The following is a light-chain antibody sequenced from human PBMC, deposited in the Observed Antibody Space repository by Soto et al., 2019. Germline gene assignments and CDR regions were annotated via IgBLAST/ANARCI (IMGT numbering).Light chain of an antibody. CDR1: QSVSSN. Sequence: EIVMTQSPATLSVSPGERATLSCRASQSVSSNLAWYQQKPGQAPRLLIYGASTRATGIPARFSGSGSGTDFTLTISGLQSEDFEVYYCQPYNNWPWTSGQGTKVDIK. CDR2: GAS. V-gene: IGKV3-15*01. CDR3: QPYNNWPWT. J-gene: IGKJ1*01.